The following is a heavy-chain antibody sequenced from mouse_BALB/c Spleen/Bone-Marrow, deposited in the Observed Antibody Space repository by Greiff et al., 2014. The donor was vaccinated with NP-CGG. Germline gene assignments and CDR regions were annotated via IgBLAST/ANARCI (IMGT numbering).Heavy chain of an antibody. CDR3: ARWLPAMDY. CDR2: IYPGDGDT. J-gene: IGHJ4*01. D-gene: IGHD2-2*01. V-gene: IGHV1-80*01. Sequence: QVQLQQSGAELVRPGSSVKISCKASGYAFSSYWMSWVKQRPGQGLEWIGQIYPGDGDTNYNGKFKGKATLTADKSSSTAYMQLRSLTSEDSAVYFCARWLPAMDYWGQGTSVTVSS. CDR1: GYAFSSYW.